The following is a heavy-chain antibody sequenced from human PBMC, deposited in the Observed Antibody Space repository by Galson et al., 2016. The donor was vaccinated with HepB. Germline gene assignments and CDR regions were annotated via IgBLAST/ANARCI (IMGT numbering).Heavy chain of an antibody. CDR3: AKDIPPRGHDAFDI. J-gene: IGHJ3*02. CDR1: GFPLRSYA. D-gene: IGHD2-21*01. V-gene: IGHV3-23*01. Sequence: SLRLSCAASGFPLRSYAMSWVRQAPGKGLEWVSAISASGGNTYYADSVMGRVTISRDNSKNTLYLQMNSLRAEDTAIYYCAKDIPPRGHDAFDIWGRGTMVTVSS. CDR2: ISASGGNT.